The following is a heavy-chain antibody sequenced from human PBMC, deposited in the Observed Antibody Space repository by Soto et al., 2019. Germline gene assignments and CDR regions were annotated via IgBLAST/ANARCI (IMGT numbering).Heavy chain of an antibody. CDR2: TYHSGST. D-gene: IGHD6-13*01. Sequence: QVQVRESGPGLVKPSGTLSLTCAVSGGSISSSNWWSWVRQPPGKGLEWIGETYHSGSTNYNPSLKSRVTISVEKSKNQFSLKLSSVTAADTAVYYSARIVTAGTNFDYWGQGTLVTVSS. CDR1: GGSISSSNW. CDR3: ARIVTAGTNFDY. J-gene: IGHJ4*02. V-gene: IGHV4-4*02.